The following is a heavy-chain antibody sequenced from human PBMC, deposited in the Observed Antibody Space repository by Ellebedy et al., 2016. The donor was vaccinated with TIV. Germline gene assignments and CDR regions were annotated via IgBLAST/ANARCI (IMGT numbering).Heavy chain of an antibody. CDR1: GFSISSGYY. J-gene: IGHJ5*02. CDR2: IYQTEST. CDR3: ARGTGWFDP. D-gene: IGHD1-14*01. Sequence: SETLSLTXSVSGFSISSGYYWAWIRQSPGRGLEWMTTIYQTESTYYNPSLKSQLTVSVDMSKNQFSLHLRSVTAADSAVYCCARGTGWFDPWGSGILVTVSS. V-gene: IGHV4-38-2*02.